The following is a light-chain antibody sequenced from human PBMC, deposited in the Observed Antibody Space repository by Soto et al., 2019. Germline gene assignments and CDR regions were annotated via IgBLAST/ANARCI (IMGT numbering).Light chain of an antibody. J-gene: IGKJ2*01. CDR2: AAS. V-gene: IGKV1-39*01. Sequence: DIQMTQSPSSLSASVGDRVIITFRTSQIIKSYLAWYQQKPGRAPNLVIYAASTLESGVPSRFSGSGAGTECTLTISSLQPADYATYYCQQTYLAPYTFGQGTKVDIK. CDR3: QQTYLAPYT. CDR1: QIIKSY.